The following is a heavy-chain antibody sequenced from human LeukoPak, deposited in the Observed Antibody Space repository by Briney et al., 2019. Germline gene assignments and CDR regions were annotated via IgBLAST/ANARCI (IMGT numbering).Heavy chain of an antibody. V-gene: IGHV1-46*01. CDR3: ARDWGPIAARENYYYYMDV. D-gene: IGHD6-6*01. J-gene: IGHJ6*03. CDR1: GYTFTSYY. CDR2: INPSGGST. Sequence: ASVKVSCKASGYTFTSYYMHWVRQAPGQGLEWMGIINPSGGSTSYARKFQGRVTMTRDTSTSTVYMELSSLRSEDTAVYYCARDWGPIAARENYYYYMDVWGKGTTVTVSS.